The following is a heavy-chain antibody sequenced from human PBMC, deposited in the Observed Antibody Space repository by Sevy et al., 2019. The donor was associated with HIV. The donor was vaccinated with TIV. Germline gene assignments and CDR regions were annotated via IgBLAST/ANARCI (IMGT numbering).Heavy chain of an antibody. D-gene: IGHD3-22*01. CDR2: ISDDGNNK. CDR3: ASHYYDTTGYYYPLDY. V-gene: IGHV3-30*04. CDR1: GFTFSTYA. Sequence: GGSLRRSCTASGFTFSTYAMYWVRQAPGKGLEWVAVISDDGNNKDYADSVKGRFTVSRDNSKNTLYLQMYSLRAEDTAVYYCASHYYDTTGYYYPLDYWGQGTLVTVSS. J-gene: IGHJ4*02.